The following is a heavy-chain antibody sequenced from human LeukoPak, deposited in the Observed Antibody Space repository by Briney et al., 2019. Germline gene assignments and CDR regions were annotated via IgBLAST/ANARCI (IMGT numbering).Heavy chain of an antibody. D-gene: IGHD6-6*01. Sequence: GESLKISCKASGYSFTSYWIGWVRQMPGKGLEWMGIIYPGDSDTRYSPSFQGQVTISADKSISTAYLQWSSLKASDTAMYYCARHVSARGYYYYGMDVWGQGTTVTVSS. CDR3: ARHVSARGYYYYGMDV. CDR1: GYSFTSYW. CDR2: IYPGDSDT. J-gene: IGHJ6*02. V-gene: IGHV5-51*01.